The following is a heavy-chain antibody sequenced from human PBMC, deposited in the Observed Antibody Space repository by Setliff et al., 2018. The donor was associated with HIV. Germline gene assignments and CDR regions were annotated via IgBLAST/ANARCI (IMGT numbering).Heavy chain of an antibody. Sequence: ASVKVSCKASGYTFTTYGVNWVRQAPGQGLEWMGWINSYNGNTRYGQKVQGSVTMTTDTSTSTVDMEPRNLRSDDTAVYFCARGGPARVALLYWFDPWGQGTLVTVSS. J-gene: IGHJ5*02. CDR3: ARGGPARVALLYWFDP. V-gene: IGHV1-18*04. CDR2: INSYNGNT. CDR1: GYTFTTYG. D-gene: IGHD2-21*01.